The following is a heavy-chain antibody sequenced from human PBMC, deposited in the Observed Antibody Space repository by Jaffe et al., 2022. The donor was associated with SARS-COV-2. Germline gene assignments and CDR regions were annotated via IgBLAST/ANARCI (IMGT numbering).Heavy chain of an antibody. CDR3: ARQEWLGTDLGWFDP. V-gene: IGHV4-39*01. CDR1: GGSISSSSYY. CDR2: IYYSGST. J-gene: IGHJ5*02. D-gene: IGHD3-3*01. Sequence: QLQLQESGPGLVKPSETLSLTCTVSGGSISSSSYYWGWIRQPPGKGLEWIGSIYYSGSTYYNPSLKSRVTISVDTSKNQFSLKLSSVTAADTAVYYCARQEWLGTDLGWFDPWGQGTLVTVSS.